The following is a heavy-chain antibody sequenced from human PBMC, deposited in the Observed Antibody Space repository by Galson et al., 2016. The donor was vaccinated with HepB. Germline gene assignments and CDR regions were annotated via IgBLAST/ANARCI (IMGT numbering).Heavy chain of an antibody. CDR2: IVVGGGNT. CDR3: ATRVSLVRGVSEY. V-gene: IGHV1-58*01. Sequence: SVKVSCKASGFTFSNSAVQWVRQPRGQRLEWIGWIVVGGGNTNYAEKFQERVTFTREMSTSTVYLELNSLTSEDTAVYFCATRVSLVRGVSEYWGQGTLVTVTS. J-gene: IGHJ4*02. D-gene: IGHD3-10*01. CDR1: GFTFSNSA.